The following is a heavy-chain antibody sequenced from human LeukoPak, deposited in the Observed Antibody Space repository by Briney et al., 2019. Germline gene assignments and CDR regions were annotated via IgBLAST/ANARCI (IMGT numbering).Heavy chain of an antibody. D-gene: IGHD1-14*01. CDR1: GYTFTSYG. J-gene: IGHJ5*02. Sequence: ASVKVSCKASGYTFTSYGISWVRQAPGQGLEWMGWISAYNGNTNYAQKLQGRVTMTTDTSTSTANMELRSLRSDDTAVYYCATMTGRGTTEPNWFDPWGQGTLVTVSS. CDR2: ISAYNGNT. CDR3: ATMTGRGTTEPNWFDP. V-gene: IGHV1-18*01.